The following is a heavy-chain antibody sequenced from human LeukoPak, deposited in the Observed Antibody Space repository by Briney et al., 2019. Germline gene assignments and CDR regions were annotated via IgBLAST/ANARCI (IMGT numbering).Heavy chain of an antibody. CDR1: GYTFTSYD. V-gene: IGHV1-69*13. D-gene: IGHD2-2*02. CDR3: ARSYCSSTSCYTNFDY. J-gene: IGHJ4*02. Sequence: SVKVSCKASGYTFTSYDINWVRQATGQGLEWMGGIIPIFGTANYAQKFQGRVTITADESTSTAYMELSSLRSEDTAVYYCARSYCSSTSCYTNFDYWGQGTLVTASS. CDR2: IIPIFGTA.